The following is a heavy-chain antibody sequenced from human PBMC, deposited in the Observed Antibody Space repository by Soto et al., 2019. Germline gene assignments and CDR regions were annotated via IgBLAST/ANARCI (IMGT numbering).Heavy chain of an antibody. CDR2: IWYDGSNK. CDR3: ARGYSSSFHDAFDI. V-gene: IGHV3-33*01. D-gene: IGHD6-6*01. Sequence: QVQLVESGGGVVQPGRSLRLSCAASGFTFSSYGMHWVRQAPGKGLEWVAVIWYDGSNKYYADSVKGRFTISRDNSKNTLYLQMNSLRAEDTAVYYCARGYSSSFHDAFDIWGQGTMVTVSS. CDR1: GFTFSSYG. J-gene: IGHJ3*02.